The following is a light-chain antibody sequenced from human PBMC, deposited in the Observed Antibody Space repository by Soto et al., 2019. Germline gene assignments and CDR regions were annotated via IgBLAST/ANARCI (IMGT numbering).Light chain of an antibody. J-gene: IGKJ5*01. CDR3: QQYGYSPIT. Sequence: EIVLTQSPGTLSLSAGERATLSWKASQSVGSRQLAWYKHKPGQAPRLLFYAASSRATGSPDRFSGGGSGTEFTLTISRLEPEDFAVYYCQQYGYSPITFGQGTRLEI. CDR2: AAS. CDR1: QSVGSRQ. V-gene: IGKV3-20*01.